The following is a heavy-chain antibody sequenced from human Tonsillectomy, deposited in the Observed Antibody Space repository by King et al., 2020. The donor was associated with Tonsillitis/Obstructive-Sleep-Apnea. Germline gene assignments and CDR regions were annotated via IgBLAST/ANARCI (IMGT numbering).Heavy chain of an antibody. CDR3: ARDSDILYTGTSSVDY. CDR1: GFTFSSYN. CDR2: ISSSSSSL. D-gene: IGHD1-7*01. J-gene: IGHJ4*02. V-gene: IGHV3-48*02. Sequence: VQLVESGGGLVQPGGSLRLSCAASGFTFSSYNMHWVRQAPGKGLGWVSYISSSSSSLYFADSVKGRFTIFRDNAKNSLYLQMNSLRDEDTALYYCARDSDILYTGTSSVDYWGQGTLVTVSS.